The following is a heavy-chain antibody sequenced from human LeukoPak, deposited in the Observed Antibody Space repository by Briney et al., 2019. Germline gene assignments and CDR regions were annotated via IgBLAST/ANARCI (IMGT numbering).Heavy chain of an antibody. D-gene: IGHD5-18*01. J-gene: IGHJ4*02. CDR2: INSDGSST. Sequence: PGGSLRLSCAASGFTFSSYWMHWVRQAPGKGRVWVSRINSDGSSTSYADSVKGRFTISRDNAKNTLYLQMNSLRAEDTAVYYCARGDGYSYGYIDYWGQGTLVTVSS. CDR1: GFTFSSYW. CDR3: ARGDGYSYGYIDY. V-gene: IGHV3-74*01.